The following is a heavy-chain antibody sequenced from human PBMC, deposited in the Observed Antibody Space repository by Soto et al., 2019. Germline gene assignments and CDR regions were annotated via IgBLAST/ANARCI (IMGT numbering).Heavy chain of an antibody. D-gene: IGHD4-17*01. CDR1: GFSLSTRGVG. CDR3: AHYDSGGLVY. Sequence: QITLKETGHTLVKPTQTPTLTCTFSGFSLSTRGVGVGWIRQPPGKALEWLALIYWDDDKRYNPSLKNRLTITKDTSKNELVLTLTNMAPVDTATYYCAHYDSGGLVYWGQGALVTVSS. V-gene: IGHV2-5*02. CDR2: IYWDDDK. J-gene: IGHJ4*02.